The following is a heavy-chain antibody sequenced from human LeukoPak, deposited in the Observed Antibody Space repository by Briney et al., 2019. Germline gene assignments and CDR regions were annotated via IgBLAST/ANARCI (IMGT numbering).Heavy chain of an antibody. D-gene: IGHD2-21*01. CDR1: GFTLSSFA. Sequence: GESLRLSCAASGFTLSSFAMNWVRQAPGKGLEWVSGISGSGRYTYYAESVKGRFTISSDNSKNTVYLQMYSLRPEDTAVYYCAKDLGGDTPSYDFDYWGLGTLVTVSS. V-gene: IGHV3-23*01. CDR2: ISGSGRYT. J-gene: IGHJ4*02. CDR3: AKDLGGDTPSYDFDY.